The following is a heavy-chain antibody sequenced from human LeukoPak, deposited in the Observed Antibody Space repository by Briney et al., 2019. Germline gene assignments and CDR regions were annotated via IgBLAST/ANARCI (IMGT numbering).Heavy chain of an antibody. CDR2: ISSSGSTK. CDR1: GFTFSSYE. V-gene: IGHV3-48*03. D-gene: IGHD6-13*01. CDR3: ARDPPYSSSWYGAFDI. Sequence: GGSLRLSCAASGFTFSSYEMNWVRQAPGKGLEWISYISSSGSTKYYADSVKGRFIISRDNAKNSLYLQMNSLRAEDTAVYYCARDPPYSSSWYGAFDIWGQGTMVTVSS. J-gene: IGHJ3*02.